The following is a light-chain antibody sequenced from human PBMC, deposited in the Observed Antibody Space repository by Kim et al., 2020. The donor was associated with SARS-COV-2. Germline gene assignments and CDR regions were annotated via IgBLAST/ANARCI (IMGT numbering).Light chain of an antibody. CDR2: KAS. CDR1: QSISTW. J-gene: IGKJ1*01. V-gene: IGKV1-5*03. Sequence: DIHMTQSPATLSAVVGDRVTITCRASQSISTWVAWYQQKPGKAPNLLIYKASILESGVPSRFSGSASGTEFTLTISSLQPDDFGTYYCQHYNASPWTFGQGTKVDIK. CDR3: QHYNASPWT.